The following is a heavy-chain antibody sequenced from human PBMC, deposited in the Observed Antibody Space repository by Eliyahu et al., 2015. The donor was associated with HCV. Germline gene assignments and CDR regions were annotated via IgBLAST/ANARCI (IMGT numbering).Heavy chain of an antibody. CDR2: IXRKAYGGTT. CDR3: TRDPVRYFDWLLFPTLDY. J-gene: IGHJ4*02. V-gene: IGHV3-49*05. CDR1: GFTFGDYA. Sequence: EVQLVESGGGLVKPGRSLRLSCTASGFTFGDYAMXWFRQAPGKGLEWVGFIXRKAYGGTTEYAASVKGRFTISRDDSKSIAYLQMNSLKTEDTAVYYCTRDPVRYFDWLLFPTLDYWGQGTLVTVSS. D-gene: IGHD3-9*01.